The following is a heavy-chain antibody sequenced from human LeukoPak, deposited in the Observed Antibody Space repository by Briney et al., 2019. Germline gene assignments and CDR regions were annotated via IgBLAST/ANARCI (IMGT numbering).Heavy chain of an antibody. Sequence: ASVKVSCKASGYTFTSYDINWVRQATGQGLEWMGWMNPNSGNTGYAQKFQGRVTMTRNTSISTAYMELSSLRSEDTAVYYCARDGELEVDLDYYYYYYMDVWGKGTTVTVSS. D-gene: IGHD3-10*01. CDR3: ARDGELEVDLDYYYYYYMDV. V-gene: IGHV1-8*01. CDR2: MNPNSGNT. CDR1: GYTFTSYD. J-gene: IGHJ6*03.